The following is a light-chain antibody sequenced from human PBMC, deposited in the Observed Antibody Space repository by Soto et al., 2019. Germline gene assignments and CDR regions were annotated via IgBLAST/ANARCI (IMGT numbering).Light chain of an antibody. Sequence: DIQMTQSPSSLSASVGDRVTITCRASQSISSYLNWYQQKPGKAPKLLIYAASTLQSGVPSRFSGSGSGTEFTLTISSLQPEDFATYYCQQVNNYPYTFGQGTKLEI. CDR2: AAS. J-gene: IGKJ2*01. CDR3: QQVNNYPYT. CDR1: QSISSY. V-gene: IGKV1-9*01.